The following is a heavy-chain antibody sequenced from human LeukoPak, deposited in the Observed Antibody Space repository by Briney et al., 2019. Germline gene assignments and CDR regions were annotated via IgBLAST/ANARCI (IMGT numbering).Heavy chain of an antibody. D-gene: IGHD2-2*01. CDR1: GGSISTSNYY. CDR2: IFYSGST. J-gene: IGHJ4*02. Sequence: SETLSLTCTVSGGSISTSNYYWGWIRQPPGKGLEWIGNIFYSGSTYYSPSLRSRVTISLDTSRNQFSLKLNSVTAADTAVYYCARAKTSSNLLTIDYWGQGTLVTASS. CDR3: ARAKTSSNLLTIDY. V-gene: IGHV4-39*07.